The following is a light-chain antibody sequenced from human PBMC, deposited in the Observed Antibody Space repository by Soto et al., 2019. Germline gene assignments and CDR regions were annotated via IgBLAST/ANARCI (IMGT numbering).Light chain of an antibody. CDR2: DII. CDR3: VSFTTSRSYV. CDR1: SSDVGAYIF. Sequence: QSVLTQPPSVSEAPRQRVTISCTGTSSDVGAYIFVSWYQQHPGKAPKLMIYDIINRPSGVSNRFSDSKSGNTASLTISGLQAEDEADYYCVSFTTSRSYVFGTGTKLTVL. J-gene: IGLJ1*01. V-gene: IGLV2-14*03.